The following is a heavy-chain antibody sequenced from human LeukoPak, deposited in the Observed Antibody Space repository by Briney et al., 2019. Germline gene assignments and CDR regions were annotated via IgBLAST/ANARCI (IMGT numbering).Heavy chain of an antibody. Sequence: GGSLRLSCAASGFTFSSYAMHWVRQAPGKGLEWVAVISYDGSNKYYADSVKGRFTISRDNSKNTLYLQMNGLRAEDTAVYYCARALDYYGSRNYYYMDVWGKGTTVTVSS. J-gene: IGHJ6*03. V-gene: IGHV3-30-3*01. CDR1: GFTFSSYA. D-gene: IGHD3-10*01. CDR3: ARALDYYGSRNYYYMDV. CDR2: ISYDGSNK.